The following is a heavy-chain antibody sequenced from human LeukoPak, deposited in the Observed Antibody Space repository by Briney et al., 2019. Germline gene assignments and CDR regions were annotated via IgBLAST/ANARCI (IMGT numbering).Heavy chain of an antibody. CDR2: ILEDGSIQ. D-gene: IGHD1-14*01. CDR3: ARVQGGGFRTADS. V-gene: IGHV3-30*04. Sequence: PGGSLRLSCAASGFTFSSYEMNWVRQAPGKGLDWVAVILEDGSIQYYADSVKGRFTISRDNSKNTLFLQMNSLRGEDTAMYYCARVQGGGFRTADSWGQGTLVTVSS. J-gene: IGHJ4*02. CDR1: GFTFSSYE.